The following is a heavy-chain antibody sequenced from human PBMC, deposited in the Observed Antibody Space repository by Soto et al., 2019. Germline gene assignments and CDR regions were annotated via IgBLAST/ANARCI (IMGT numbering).Heavy chain of an antibody. CDR2: ISAYNGNT. Sequence: AAGKGSCKAYGCTCTSDGISWVRQAPGQGLEWMGWISAYNGNTNYAQKLQGRVTMTTDTSTSTAYMELRSLRSDDTAVYYCARDATVTTNLVDYWGQGTLVTVSS. CDR3: ARDATVTTNLVDY. J-gene: IGHJ4*02. D-gene: IGHD4-17*01. V-gene: IGHV1-18*01. CDR1: GCTCTSDG.